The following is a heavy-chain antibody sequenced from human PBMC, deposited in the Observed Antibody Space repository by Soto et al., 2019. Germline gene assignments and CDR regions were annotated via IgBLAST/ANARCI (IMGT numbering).Heavy chain of an antibody. CDR3: ARDAFSNNYDSSGYYRFDY. J-gene: IGHJ4*02. Sequence: ASVKVSFKASGYTFTSYGISWVRQAPGQGREWMGWISAYNGNTNYAQKLQGRVTMTTDTPTSTAYMELRSLRSDDTAVYYCARDAFSNNYDSSGYYRFDYWGQGTLVTVSS. V-gene: IGHV1-18*04. CDR2: ISAYNGNT. D-gene: IGHD3-22*01. CDR1: GYTFTSYG.